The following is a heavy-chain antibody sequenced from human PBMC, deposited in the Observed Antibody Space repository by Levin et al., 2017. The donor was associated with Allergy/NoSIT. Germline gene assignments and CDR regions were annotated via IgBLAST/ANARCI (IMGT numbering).Heavy chain of an antibody. CDR2: INPSGGGT. D-gene: IGHD3-10*01. CDR1: GYTFTNYY. J-gene: IGHJ4*02. CDR3: ARVRGGVFNFDY. V-gene: IGHV1-46*01. Sequence: GESLKISCKASGYTFTNYYIHWVRQAPRQGLEWMGVINPSGGGTSYAQKFQGRVTVTTDTPTSTVYMELSSLRSEDTAVYYCARVRGGVFNFDYWGQGTLVTVSS.